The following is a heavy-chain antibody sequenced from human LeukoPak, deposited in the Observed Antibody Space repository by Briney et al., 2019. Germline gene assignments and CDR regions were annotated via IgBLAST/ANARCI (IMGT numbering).Heavy chain of an antibody. D-gene: IGHD5-18*01. V-gene: IGHV3-23*01. Sequence: PGGSLRLFCAASGFIFSSYAMSWVRQAPGKGLEGGSANSGSGGSTYYADSVKGRFTISRDNSKNTLYLQMNSLRAEDTAVYYCATSDRIQLWWYGMDVWGQGTTVTVSS. J-gene: IGHJ6*02. CDR1: GFIFSSYA. CDR3: ATSDRIQLWWYGMDV. CDR2: NSGSGGST.